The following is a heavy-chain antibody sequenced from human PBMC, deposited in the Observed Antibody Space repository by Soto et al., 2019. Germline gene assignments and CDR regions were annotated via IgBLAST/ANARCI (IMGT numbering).Heavy chain of an antibody. CDR1: GGTFSSYA. CDR2: IIPIFGTA. V-gene: IGHV1-69*13. J-gene: IGHJ6*02. CDR3: ARDVIVVPAASAGYYGMDV. D-gene: IGHD2-2*01. Sequence: PVKVSCKASGGTFSSYALSSAPQAPGQGAEWMGGIIPIFGTANYAQKFQGRVTITADESTSTAYMELSSLRSEDTAVYYCARDVIVVPAASAGYYGMDVWGQGTTVTAP.